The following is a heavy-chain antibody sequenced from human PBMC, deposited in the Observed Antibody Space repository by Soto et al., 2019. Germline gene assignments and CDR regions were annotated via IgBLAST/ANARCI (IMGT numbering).Heavy chain of an antibody. CDR1: GFTFSNYA. CDR2: TSYDGNNE. D-gene: IGHD1-26*01. J-gene: IGHJ4*02. CDR3: ARDLGPRGSYYPFDY. Sequence: GGSLRLSCAASGFTFSNYAMHWVRQAPGKGLEWVALTSYDGNNEYYTDSVKGRFTISRDNAKNTLYLQMNSLRAEDTAVYYCARDLGPRGSYYPFDYWGQGTLVTVSS. V-gene: IGHV3-30*03.